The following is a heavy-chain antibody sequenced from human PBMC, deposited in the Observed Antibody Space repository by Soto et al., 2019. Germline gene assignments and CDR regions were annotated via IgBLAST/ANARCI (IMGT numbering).Heavy chain of an antibody. V-gene: IGHV3-74*01. CDR3: ARGSYSSSSGSFDY. Sequence: GGSLRLSCAASGFTFGSYWMDWVRQAPGKGLEWVSRINSDGSSTSYADSVKGRFTISRDNAKNTLYLQMNSLRAEDTAVYYCARGSYSSSSGSFDYWGQGTLVTVSS. CDR2: INSDGSST. J-gene: IGHJ4*02. CDR1: GFTFGSYW. D-gene: IGHD6-6*01.